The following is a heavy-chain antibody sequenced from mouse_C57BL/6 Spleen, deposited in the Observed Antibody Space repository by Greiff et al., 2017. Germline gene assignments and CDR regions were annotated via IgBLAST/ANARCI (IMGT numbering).Heavy chain of an antibody. V-gene: IGHV1-54*01. CDR3: ARGGTHDAIDY. CDR1: GYAFTNYL. D-gene: IGHD3-3*01. CDR2: INPGSGGT. J-gene: IGHJ4*01. Sequence: VQLQQSGAELVRPGTSVKVSCKASGYAFTNYLIEWVKQRPGQGLEWIGVINPGSGGTNYNEKFKGKATLTADKSSSTAYMQLSRLTSEDSAVYFCARGGTHDAIDYWGQGTSVTVSS.